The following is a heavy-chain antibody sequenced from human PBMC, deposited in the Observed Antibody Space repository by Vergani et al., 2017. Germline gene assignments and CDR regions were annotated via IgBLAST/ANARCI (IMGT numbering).Heavy chain of an antibody. CDR1: GGSFSGYY. D-gene: IGHD3-22*01. V-gene: IGHV4-34*01. J-gene: IGHJ4*02. CDR3: ARSGRNYYDSSGYYHASARRYYFDY. Sequence: QAQLQQWGAGLLKPSETLSLTCAVYGGSFSGYYWSWIRQPPGKGLEWNGEINHSGSTNYNPSLKSRVTISVDTSKNQFSLKLSSVTAADTAVYYCARSGRNYYDSSGYYHASARRYYFDYWGQGTLVTVSS. CDR2: INHSGST.